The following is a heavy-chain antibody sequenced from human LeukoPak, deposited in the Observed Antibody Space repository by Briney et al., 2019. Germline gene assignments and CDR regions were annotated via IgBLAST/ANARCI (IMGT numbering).Heavy chain of an antibody. CDR2: INPNSGDT. CDR1: GYTFTGYY. Sequence: GASVKVSCKTSGYTFTGYYIHWVRQAPGQGLEWMGWINPNSGDTNYAQKFQGRVSMTGDTSISTAYMELSRLRSDDTAVYYCARVGDSSGYYDYWGQGTLVTVSS. D-gene: IGHD3-22*01. J-gene: IGHJ4*02. V-gene: IGHV1-2*02. CDR3: ARVGDSSGYYDY.